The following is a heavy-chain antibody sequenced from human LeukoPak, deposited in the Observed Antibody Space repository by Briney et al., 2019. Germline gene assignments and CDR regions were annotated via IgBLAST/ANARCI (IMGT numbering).Heavy chain of an antibody. V-gene: IGHV1-2*02. D-gene: IGHD1-14*01. CDR1: GYTFTGYY. CDR2: INPNSGGT. Sequence: GASVKVSCKASGYTFTGYYMHWVRQAPGQGLEWMGWINPNSGGTNYAQKFQGRVTITADKSTSTAYMELSSLRSEDTAVYYCASGEPHYYYYYYMDVWGKGTTVTVSS. J-gene: IGHJ6*03. CDR3: ASGEPHYYYYYYMDV.